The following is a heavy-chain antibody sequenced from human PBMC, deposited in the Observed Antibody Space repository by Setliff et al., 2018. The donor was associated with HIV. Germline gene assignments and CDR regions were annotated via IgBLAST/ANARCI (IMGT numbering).Heavy chain of an antibody. CDR2: IYYSGST. Sequence: PSETLSLTCTVSGGSISSYYWSWIRQPPGKGLEWIGYIYYSGSTYYNPSLKSRVTISVDTSKNQFSLKLSSVTAADTAVYYCARQDYYDSSGYRQNYYYYYYMDVWGKGTTVTVSS. J-gene: IGHJ6*03. V-gene: IGHV4-59*04. CDR1: GGSISSYY. CDR3: ARQDYYDSSGYRQNYYYYYYMDV. D-gene: IGHD3-22*01.